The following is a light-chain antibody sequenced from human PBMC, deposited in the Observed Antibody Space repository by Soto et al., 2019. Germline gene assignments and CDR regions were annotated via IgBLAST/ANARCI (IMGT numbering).Light chain of an antibody. J-gene: IGLJ1*01. V-gene: IGLV2-18*02. CDR1: SSDVGSYDY. CDR3: SSYTTSSTYV. Sequence: QSVLIQPPSVSGSPGQSVTISCTGTSSDVGSYDYVSWYQQHPGTVPKPMIYNVNNRPSGVPDRFSGSKSGNTASLTISGLQAEDEADYYCSSYTTSSTYVFGSGTRVTVL. CDR2: NVN.